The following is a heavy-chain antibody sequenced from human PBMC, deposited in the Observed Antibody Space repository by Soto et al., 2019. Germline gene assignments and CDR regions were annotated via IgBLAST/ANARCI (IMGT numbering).Heavy chain of an antibody. CDR2: IKSKTDGGTT. CDR1: GFTFSNAW. J-gene: IGHJ3*02. Sequence: GGSLRLSCAASGFTFSNAWMSWVRQAPGKGLEWVGRIKSKTDGGTTDYAAPVKGRFTISRDDSKNTLYLQMNSLKTEDTAVYYCTTDVTGYHLLDAFDIWGQGTMVTVSS. CDR3: TTDVTGYHLLDAFDI. D-gene: IGHD3-9*01. V-gene: IGHV3-15*01.